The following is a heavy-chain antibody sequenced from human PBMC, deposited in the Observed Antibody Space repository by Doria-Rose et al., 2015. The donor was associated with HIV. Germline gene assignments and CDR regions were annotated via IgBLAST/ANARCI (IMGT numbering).Heavy chain of an antibody. V-gene: IGHV5-51*01. J-gene: IGHJ4*02. Sequence: QMVQSRAEVKKPGESLKISCKASGYIFTNYWFGWVRQMPGEGLEWMGIIYPGDSDTRYSPSFQGQVTFSADKSISTAYLQWGSLKASDTAMYYCARLGNYDSGSTFDYWGQGTLVTVSS. CDR1: GYIFTNYW. D-gene: IGHD3-10*01. CDR2: IYPGDSDT. CDR3: ARLGNYDSGSTFDY.